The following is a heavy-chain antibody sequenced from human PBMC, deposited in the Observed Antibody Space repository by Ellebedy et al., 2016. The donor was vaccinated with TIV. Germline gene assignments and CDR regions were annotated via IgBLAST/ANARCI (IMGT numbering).Heavy chain of an antibody. J-gene: IGHJ6*02. CDR1: GFTFSNFW. Sequence: GESLKISXAASGFTFSNFWMSWVRQAPGKGLEYVASIKQDGNEKYYVDSVKGRFTISRDNAKNSLYLQMNSLRAEDTAVYYCATRGDYGGNTNYYYGMDVWGQGTTVTVSS. CDR2: IKQDGNEK. V-gene: IGHV3-7*01. CDR3: ATRGDYGGNTNYYYGMDV. D-gene: IGHD4-23*01.